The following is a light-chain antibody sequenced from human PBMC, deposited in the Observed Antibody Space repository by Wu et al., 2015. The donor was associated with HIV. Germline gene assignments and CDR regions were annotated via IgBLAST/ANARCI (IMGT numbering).Light chain of an antibody. CDR3: QQSYSAPRT. V-gene: IGKV1-39*01. CDR2: AAS. J-gene: IGKJ3*01. Sequence: DIQMTQSPSSLSASVGDRVTITCRASQSISSDLKWYQQKPGAAPKLLIYAASSLQSGVPSRFSGGRSGTDFTLTISSLQPEDFATYYCQQSYSAPRTFGPGTKVDIK. CDR1: QSISSD.